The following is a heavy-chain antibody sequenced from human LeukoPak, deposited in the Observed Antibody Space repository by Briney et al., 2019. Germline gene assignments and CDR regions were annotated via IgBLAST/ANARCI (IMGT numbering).Heavy chain of an antibody. CDR3: ARGISGYDFYYFYYMDV. J-gene: IGHJ6*03. CDR1: GFTFSSYE. V-gene: IGHV3-48*03. CDR2: ISSIGSAI. D-gene: IGHD5-12*01. Sequence: QPGGSLRLSCAAPGFTFSSYEMNWVRQAPGKGLEWVSYISSIGSAIYYADSVKGRFTISRDNAKNPLYLQMNSLRAEDTAAYYCARGISGYDFYYFYYMDVWGKGPTVTVSS.